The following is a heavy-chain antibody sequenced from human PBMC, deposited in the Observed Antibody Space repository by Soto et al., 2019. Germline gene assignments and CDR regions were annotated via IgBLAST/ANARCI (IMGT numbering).Heavy chain of an antibody. D-gene: IGHD5-18*01. CDR3: ARSRIQLWLPLFDY. J-gene: IGHJ4*02. Sequence: ETLSLTCAVYGGSFSGYYWSWIRQPPGKGLEWIGEINHSGSTNYNPSLKSRVTISVDTSKNQFSLKLSSVTAADTAVYYCARSRIQLWLPLFDYWGQGTLVTVSS. CDR2: INHSGST. CDR1: GGSFSGYY. V-gene: IGHV4-34*01.